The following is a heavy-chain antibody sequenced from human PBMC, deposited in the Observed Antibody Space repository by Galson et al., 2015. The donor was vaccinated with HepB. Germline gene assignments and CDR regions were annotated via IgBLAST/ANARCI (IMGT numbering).Heavy chain of an antibody. CDR3: AGSTTVTDFDY. J-gene: IGHJ4*02. Sequence: SLRLSCAASGFTFSSYSMNWVRQAPGKGLEWVSYISSSSSTIYYADSVKGRFTISRDNAKNSLYLQMNSLRAEDTAVYYCAGSTTVTDFDYWGQGTLVTVSS. V-gene: IGHV3-48*01. CDR1: GFTFSSYS. D-gene: IGHD4-17*01. CDR2: ISSSSSTI.